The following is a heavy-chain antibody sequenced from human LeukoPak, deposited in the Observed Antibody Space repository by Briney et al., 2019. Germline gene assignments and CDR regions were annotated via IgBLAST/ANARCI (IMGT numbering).Heavy chain of an antibody. CDR2: LSSSGGST. CDR1: GFTFSSYA. D-gene: IGHD2-2*02. J-gene: IGHJ4*01. Sequence: PGGSLRLSCAASGFTFSSYAMSWVRQAPGKGLEWVSGLSSSGGSTYYADSVKGRFSISRDNSKNTLYLQMKSLRAEDSAVFYCAKGSCSITSCYSFDSWGQGTLATVSS. CDR3: AKGSCSITSCYSFDS. V-gene: IGHV3-23*01.